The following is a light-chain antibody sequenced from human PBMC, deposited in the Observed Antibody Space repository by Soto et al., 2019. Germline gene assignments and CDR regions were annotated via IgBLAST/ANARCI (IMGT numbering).Light chain of an antibody. V-gene: IGLV1-47*01. CDR3: AAWDDSLSAVL. CDR1: STNIGNNA. CDR2: RSD. J-gene: IGLJ2*01. Sequence: QSVLTQPPSASGTPGQRVTISCSGGSTNIGNNAVYWYQHLPGTAPKLLIDRSDRRPSGVPERISGSKSGSSASLAISGLRSEDEADYYCAAWDDSLSAVLFGGGTKLTVL.